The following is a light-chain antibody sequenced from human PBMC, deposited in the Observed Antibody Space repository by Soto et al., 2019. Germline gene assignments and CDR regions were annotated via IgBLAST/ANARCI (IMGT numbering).Light chain of an antibody. V-gene: IGKV2-30*02. J-gene: IGKJ3*01. CDR2: KVS. Sequence: DVVMTQSPLSLPVTLGQPASISCRSSQSLVHSDGNTYLSWFQQRPGQSPRRLIYKVSKRDSGVPDRISGRGSGTDFTLKISRVEAEDVGVYYCVQGSQWPLLFGPGTKVDIK. CDR3: VQGSQWPLL. CDR1: QSLVHSDGNTY.